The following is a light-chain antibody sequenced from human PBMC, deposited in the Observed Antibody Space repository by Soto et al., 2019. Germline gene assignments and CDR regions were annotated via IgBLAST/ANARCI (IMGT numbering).Light chain of an antibody. CDR3: FSYSTKLSLHV. J-gene: IGLJ1*01. V-gene: IGLV2-14*03. CDR1: NSDLGTYNY. CDR2: DVR. Sequence: QSALTQPASVSGAPGQSITISCIGTNSDLGTYNYVSWYQQHPEKAPQLLIYDVRYRPSGVSDRFSGSMSGATASLTISGLQADDEADYYCFSYSTKLSLHVLGTGTKVTVL.